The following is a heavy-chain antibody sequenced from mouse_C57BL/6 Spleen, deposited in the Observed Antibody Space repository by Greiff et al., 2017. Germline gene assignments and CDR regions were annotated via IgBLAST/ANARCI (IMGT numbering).Heavy chain of an antibody. CDR3: ASYYSNYDAMDY. J-gene: IGHJ4*01. V-gene: IGHV1-26*01. CDR1: GYTFTDYY. Sequence: EVQLQQSGPELVKPGASVKISCKASGYTFTDYYMNWVKQSHVKSLEWIGDINPNNGGTSYNQKFKGKATLTVDKSSSTAYMELRSLTSEDSAVYYCASYYSNYDAMDYWGQGTSVTVSS. CDR2: INPNNGGT. D-gene: IGHD2-5*01.